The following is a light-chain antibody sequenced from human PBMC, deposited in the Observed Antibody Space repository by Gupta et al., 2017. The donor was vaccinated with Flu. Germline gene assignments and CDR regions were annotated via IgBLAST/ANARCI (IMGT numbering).Light chain of an antibody. V-gene: IGLV2-14*01. CDR1: SSDVGSYNN. CDR2: EVS. J-gene: IGLJ1*01. Sequence: SSDVGSYNNVSRYLQHPGKAPKLMLYEVSNRPSGVSTRFSGSKSGNTASLTISGLQAEDEADYYCSSYTSNTALYAFGSGTKVTVL. CDR3: SSYTSNTALYA.